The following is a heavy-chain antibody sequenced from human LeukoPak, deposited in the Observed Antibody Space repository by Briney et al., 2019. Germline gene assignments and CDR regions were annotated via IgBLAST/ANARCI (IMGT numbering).Heavy chain of an antibody. V-gene: IGHV3-48*01. J-gene: IGHJ4*02. CDR2: IDTTGVTR. CDR1: GFTFSDYS. Sequence: GGSLRLSCAVSGFTFSDYSMNWVRQTPEKGLEWLSYIDTTGVTRYYADSVKGRFVISRDNSKNKVYLQMNNLRVEDSAVYYCAKDFTTAPGTVFHFDSWGQGILVTVSS. CDR3: AKDFTTAPGTVFHFDS. D-gene: IGHD1-1*01.